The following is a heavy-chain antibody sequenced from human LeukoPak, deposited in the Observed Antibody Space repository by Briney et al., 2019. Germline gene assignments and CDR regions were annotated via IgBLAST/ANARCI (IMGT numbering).Heavy chain of an antibody. CDR3: ARGYYDSGLRAFDI. D-gene: IGHD3-22*01. CDR1: GGSINSYY. Sequence: SETLSLTCTVSGGSINSYYWSWIRQPPGKGLEWIGYIYYSGSTNYNPSLKSRVTISVDTSKNQFSLKLTSVTAADTAVYYCARGYYDSGLRAFDIWGQGTMVTVSS. V-gene: IGHV4-59*01. CDR2: IYYSGST. J-gene: IGHJ3*02.